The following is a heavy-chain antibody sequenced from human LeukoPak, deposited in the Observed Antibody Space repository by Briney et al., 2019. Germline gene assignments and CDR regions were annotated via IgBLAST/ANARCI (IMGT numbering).Heavy chain of an antibody. CDR1: SGSISSYY. Sequence: SETLSLTCTVSSGSISSYYWSWMRQTPGKGLEWIGYIYYSGSTNYNPSLKSRATISVDNSKNQFSLTLSSVTAADMAVYYCARDNRAQSDPWGQGTLVTVSS. CDR3: ARDNRAQSDP. D-gene: IGHD1-14*01. J-gene: IGHJ5*02. CDR2: IYYSGST. V-gene: IGHV4-59*01.